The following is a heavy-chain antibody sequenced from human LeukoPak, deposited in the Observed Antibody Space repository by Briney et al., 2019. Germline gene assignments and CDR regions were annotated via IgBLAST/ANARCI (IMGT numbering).Heavy chain of an antibody. V-gene: IGHV1-18*01. D-gene: IGHD2-2*01. Sequence: ASMKVSCKASGYTFTSYGISWVRQAPGQGLEWMRWVSAYNGNTNYARKLQGRVTMTTDTSTSTTYMELRSLRSDDTAVYYCARDLGYCNSTSCYPRPGYWGQGTLVTVSS. CDR3: ARDLGYCNSTSCYPRPGY. CDR2: VSAYNGNT. J-gene: IGHJ4*02. CDR1: GYTFTSYG.